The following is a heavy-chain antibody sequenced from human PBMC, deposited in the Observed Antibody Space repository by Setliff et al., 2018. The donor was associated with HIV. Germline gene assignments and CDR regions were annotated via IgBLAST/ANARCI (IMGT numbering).Heavy chain of an antibody. CDR3: VREAHDSNNMGAFDI. J-gene: IGHJ3*02. V-gene: IGHV3-74*01. CDR2: INSDGSGT. Sequence: GGSLRLSCAASGFTFSSYWMHWVRQAPGKGLVWVSRINSDGSGTSYADSVKGRFIISRENAKNSMYLQMNSLRAGDTAVYYCVREAHDSNNMGAFDIWGQGTMVTVSS. CDR1: GFTFSSYW. D-gene: IGHD3-22*01.